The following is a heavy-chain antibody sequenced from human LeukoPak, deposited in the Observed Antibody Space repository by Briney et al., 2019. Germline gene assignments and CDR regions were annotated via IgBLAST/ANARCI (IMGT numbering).Heavy chain of an antibody. CDR3: AKDLGYYDGSGYYLGPVDAFDI. Sequence: GSLRLSCTASGFTFSSYAMCWVCQAPAQGLGLVSAISGSGGSTNYADSVKGRFTISRDNSKNTLYLQMNSLRAEDTAVYYCAKDLGYYDGSGYYLGPVDAFDIWGQGTMVTVSS. V-gene: IGHV3-23*01. J-gene: IGHJ3*02. CDR2: ISGSGGST. D-gene: IGHD3-22*01. CDR1: GFTFSSYA.